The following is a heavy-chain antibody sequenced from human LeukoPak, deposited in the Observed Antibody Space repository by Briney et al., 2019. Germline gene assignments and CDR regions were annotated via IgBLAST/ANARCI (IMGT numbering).Heavy chain of an antibody. J-gene: IGHJ4*02. Sequence: AGGSLRLSCAASGFTFSSYAMHWVRQAPGKGLEWVAVISYDGSNKYYADSVKGRFTISRGNSKNTLYLRMNSLRAEDTAVYYCARDQSYYGSGSYLDYWGQGTLVTVSS. CDR2: ISYDGSNK. D-gene: IGHD3-10*01. V-gene: IGHV3-30*04. CDR1: GFTFSSYA. CDR3: ARDQSYYGSGSYLDY.